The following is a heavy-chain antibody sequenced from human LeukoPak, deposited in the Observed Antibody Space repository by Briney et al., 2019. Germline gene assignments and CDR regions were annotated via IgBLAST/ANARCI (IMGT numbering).Heavy chain of an antibody. D-gene: IGHD2-21*02. V-gene: IGHV3-72*01. J-gene: IGHJ3*01. CDR3: ARAGLVVVTAKKSDAFDV. CDR2: IANRANNYAT. Sequence: GGSLRLSCAASGFIFSDQYIDWVRQAPGKGLEWVGRIANRANNYATEYAASVKGRFTISRDDSKNSLYLQMNSLETEDTAVYYCARAGLVVVTAKKSDAFDVWGQGTMVTVSS. CDR1: GFIFSDQY.